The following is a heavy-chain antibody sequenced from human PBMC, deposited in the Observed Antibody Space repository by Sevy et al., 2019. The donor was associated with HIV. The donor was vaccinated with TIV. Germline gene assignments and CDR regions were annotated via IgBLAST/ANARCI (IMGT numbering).Heavy chain of an antibody. D-gene: IGHD6-13*01. CDR1: GFTFSSYG. CDR3: AKSLGSSWYGIDY. J-gene: IGHJ4*02. V-gene: IGHV3-30*18. CDR2: ISYDGSNK. Sequence: GGSLRLSCAASGFTFSSYGMHWVRQAPGKGPEWVAVISYDGSNKYYVDSVKGRFTISRDNSKNTLYLQMNSLRAEDTAVYYCAKSLGSSWYGIDYWGQGTLVTVSS.